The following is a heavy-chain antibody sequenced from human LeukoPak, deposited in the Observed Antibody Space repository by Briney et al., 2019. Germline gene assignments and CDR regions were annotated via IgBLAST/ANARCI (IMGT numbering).Heavy chain of an antibody. Sequence: SETLSLTCTVSGGSISSSSYYWGWIRQPPGKWLEWIGTIYYSGSTYHTPSLNNPLTISVDTSKNHFSLKLSSVTASDTAVYYCTRQGYDSSGYYNNWLDPWGQGTLVTVSS. CDR1: GGSISSSSYY. V-gene: IGHV4-39*01. CDR2: IYYSGST. J-gene: IGHJ5*02. D-gene: IGHD3-22*01. CDR3: TRQGYDSSGYYNNWLDP.